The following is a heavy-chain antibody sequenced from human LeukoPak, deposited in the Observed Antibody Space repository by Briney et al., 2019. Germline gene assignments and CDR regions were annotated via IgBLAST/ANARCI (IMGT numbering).Heavy chain of an antibody. CDR2: TYYRSKWYN. J-gene: IGHJ5*02. V-gene: IGHV6-1*01. D-gene: IGHD3-22*01. CDR1: GDSVSSNSAG. CDR3: ARDLGQYYDTSDNWFDP. Sequence: SQTLSLTCAISGDSVSSNSAGWNWIRQSPSRGLEWLGRTYYRSKWYNDFAPSVRNRITINPDTSKNQFSLQLNSVTPEDTAVYYCARDLGQYYDTSDNWFDPWGQGTLVTVSS.